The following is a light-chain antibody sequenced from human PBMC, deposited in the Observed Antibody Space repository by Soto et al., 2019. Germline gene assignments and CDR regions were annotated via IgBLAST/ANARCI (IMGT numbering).Light chain of an antibody. V-gene: IGKV1-5*01. J-gene: IGKJ2*02. CDR3: QQCYIFCT. CDR2: DAS. Sequence: IQITQSPSTLAASMGDSVTITLRASQSMSRSLAWYQHPPGKAPKLLIYDASTLENGVSSRFSAFGSGTEFTLSSSNLQPEDSATYYWQQCYIFCTFGQGTKVDIK. CDR1: QSMSRS.